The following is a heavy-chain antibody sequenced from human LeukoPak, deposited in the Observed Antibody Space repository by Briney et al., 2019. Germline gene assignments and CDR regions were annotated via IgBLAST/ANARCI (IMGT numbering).Heavy chain of an antibody. V-gene: IGHV3-11*04. D-gene: IGHD2-15*01. CDR2: ISSSGSTI. Sequence: GGSLRLSCAASGFTFSDYYMGWIRQAPGKGVEWVSYISSSGSTIYYADSVKGRFTISRDNAKNSLYLQMNSLRAEDTAVYYCARDHPYCSGGSCYSGYYYDSSGPIDYWGQGTLVTVSS. CDR1: GFTFSDYY. J-gene: IGHJ4*02. CDR3: ARDHPYCSGGSCYSGYYYDSSGPIDY.